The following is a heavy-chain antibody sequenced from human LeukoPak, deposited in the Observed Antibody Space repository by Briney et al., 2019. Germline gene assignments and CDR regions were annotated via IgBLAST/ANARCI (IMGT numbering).Heavy chain of an antibody. V-gene: IGHV3-74*01. Sequence: PGGSLRLSCAASGFTFSSHGMNWVRQAPGKGLVWVSRINSDGSSTSYADSVKGRFTISRDNAKNTLYLQMNSLRAEDTAVYYCAGGSGSYGDYWGQGTLVTVSS. J-gene: IGHJ4*02. CDR2: INSDGSST. CDR1: GFTFSSHG. D-gene: IGHD3-10*01. CDR3: AGGSGSYGDY.